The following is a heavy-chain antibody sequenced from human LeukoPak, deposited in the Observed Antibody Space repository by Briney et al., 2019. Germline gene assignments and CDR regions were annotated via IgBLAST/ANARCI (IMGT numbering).Heavy chain of an antibody. J-gene: IGHJ4*02. CDR3: ARDIAAAGHLAFDH. Sequence: GGSLTLSCAASGFTFGRYSMNWVRQAPGTGLEWVSSISTSGAYIYYADSVKGRFTISRDNAKNSLFLQMNSLRAEDTAVYYCARDIAAAGHLAFDHWGQGTLVTVSS. V-gene: IGHV3-21*01. CDR1: GFTFGRYS. CDR2: ISTSGAYI. D-gene: IGHD6-13*01.